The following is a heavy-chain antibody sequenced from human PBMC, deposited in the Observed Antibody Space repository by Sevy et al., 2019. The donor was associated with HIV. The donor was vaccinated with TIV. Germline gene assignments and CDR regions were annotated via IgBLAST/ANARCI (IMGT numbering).Heavy chain of an antibody. CDR2: IYSGGST. V-gene: IGHV3-53*01. CDR1: GFTVSSNY. J-gene: IGHJ2*01. CDR3: ARNGFSSGSLFWYFDL. D-gene: IGHD3-10*01. Sequence: GGSLRLSCAGSGFTVSSNYMSWVRQAPEKGLEWVSIIYSGGSTHYADSMKGRFVISRDDSKNTLYLQMNSLRAEDTAVYYCARNGFSSGSLFWYFDLWGRGTLVTVSS.